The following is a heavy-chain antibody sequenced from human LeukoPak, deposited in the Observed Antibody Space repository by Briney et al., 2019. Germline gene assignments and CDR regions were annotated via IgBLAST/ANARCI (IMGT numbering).Heavy chain of an antibody. CDR3: AKPHYYDSSGYYYGDYFDY. V-gene: IGHV3-23*01. D-gene: IGHD3-22*01. Sequence: PGGSLRLSCAASGFTFSSYAMSWVRQAPGKGLEWVSAISGSGGSTYYADSVKGRFTISRDNSKNTLYLQMNSLRVEDTAVYYCAKPHYYDSSGYYYGDYFDYWGQGTLVTVSS. CDR2: ISGSGGST. CDR1: GFTFSSYA. J-gene: IGHJ4*02.